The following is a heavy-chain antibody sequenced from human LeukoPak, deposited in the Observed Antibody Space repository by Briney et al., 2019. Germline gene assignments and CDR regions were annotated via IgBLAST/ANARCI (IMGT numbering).Heavy chain of an antibody. D-gene: IGHD4-23*01. CDR3: ASREAVAPPTLKAPHQQDYYMDV. CDR2: IYTSGST. CDR1: GGSISSYY. J-gene: IGHJ6*03. V-gene: IGHV4-4*09. Sequence: SETLSLTCTVSGGSISSYYWSWIRQPPGKGLEWIGYIYTSGSTNYNPSLKSRVTISVDTSKNQFSLKLSSVTAADTAVYYCASREAVAPPTLKAPHQQDYYMDVWGKGTTVTVSS.